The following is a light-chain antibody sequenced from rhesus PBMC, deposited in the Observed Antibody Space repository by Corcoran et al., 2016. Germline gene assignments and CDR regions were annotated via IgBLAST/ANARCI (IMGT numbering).Light chain of an antibody. CDR3: SSFTTSTSYI. CDR1: SSDVGAYNY. CDR2: GVN. J-gene: IGLJ1*01. V-gene: IGLV2S7*01. Sequence: QAAPTQPPSVSGSPGPSVTISCTGTSSDVGAYNYVSWYQQHPGKAPKLMIFGVNKRPSGVSDRFSGSKSGNTASLTISRLQAEDDSDYYCSSFTTSTSYIFGTGTRLTVL.